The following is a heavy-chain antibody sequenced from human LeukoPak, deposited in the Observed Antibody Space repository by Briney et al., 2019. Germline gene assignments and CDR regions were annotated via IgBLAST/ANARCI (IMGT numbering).Heavy chain of an antibody. CDR1: GGSISSSSYY. J-gene: IGHJ4*02. CDR2: IYYSGST. Sequence: SETLSLTCTVSGGSISSSSYYWGWIRQPPGKGLEWIGSIYYSGSTYYNPSLKSRVTISVDTSKNQFSLKLSSVTAADTAVYYCARGIQLWPWGQGTLVTVSS. D-gene: IGHD5-18*01. CDR3: ARGIQLWP. V-gene: IGHV4-39*01.